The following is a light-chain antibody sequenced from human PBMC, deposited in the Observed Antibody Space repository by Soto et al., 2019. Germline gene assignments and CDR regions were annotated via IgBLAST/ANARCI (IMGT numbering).Light chain of an antibody. CDR1: QNISIY. Sequence: DIQMTQSXXXXXASVGDRVTITCRASQNISIYLNWYQQKPGKAPKLLIYTVSNLQSGVPSRFSADGSGTDFTLTISSLQPEDFATYYCQQSSSTPPFTFGPGTKVDIK. CDR2: TVS. V-gene: IGKV1-39*01. J-gene: IGKJ3*01. CDR3: QQSSSTPPFT.